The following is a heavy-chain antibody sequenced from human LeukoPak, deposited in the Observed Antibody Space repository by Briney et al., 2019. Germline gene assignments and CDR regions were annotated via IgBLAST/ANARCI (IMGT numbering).Heavy chain of an antibody. CDR1: GGSIRSSTYY. CDR2: IYYSGTT. CDR3: ARGDLGYCSGGSCYGDWFDP. J-gene: IGHJ5*02. V-gene: IGHV4-39*01. D-gene: IGHD2-15*01. Sequence: SETLSLTCTVSGGSIRSSTYYWGWIRQPPGKGLEWIGSIYYSGTTYYNPSLKSRVTISVDTSKNQFSLKLSSVTAADTAVYYCARGDLGYCSGGSCYGDWFDPWGQGTLVTVSS.